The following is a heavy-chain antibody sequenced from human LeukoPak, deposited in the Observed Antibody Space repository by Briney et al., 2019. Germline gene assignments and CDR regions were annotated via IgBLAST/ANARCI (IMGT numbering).Heavy chain of an antibody. CDR2: ISRSGGNT. CDR3: AKDALWGIAVAGYWYFDL. Sequence: GGTLRLSCAPSAFTLSSYGMSWVRQAPGKGLEWVSPISRSGGNTYYADSVKGRFTTSRDNSKNPLYLQMNSLRGEDRALYYCAKDALWGIAVAGYWYFDLGGRGTLVTVSS. V-gene: IGHV3-23*01. CDR1: AFTLSSYG. J-gene: IGHJ2*01. D-gene: IGHD6-19*01.